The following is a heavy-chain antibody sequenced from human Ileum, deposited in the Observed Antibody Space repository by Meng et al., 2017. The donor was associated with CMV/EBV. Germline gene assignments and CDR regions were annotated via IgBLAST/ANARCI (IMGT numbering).Heavy chain of an antibody. CDR1: GDSISSYH. CDR3: ARDVRLVGHFDY. D-gene: IGHD2-15*01. Sequence: QGQLKESGPGLVKPSGTLSLACGVSGDSISSYHWGWIRQPAGKGLEWIGRIYTSGSSSYNPSLKSRVTMSVDKSKNQVSLKLTSVTAADTAVYYCARDVRLVGHFDYWGQGTLVTVSS. V-gene: IGHV4-4*07. J-gene: IGHJ4*02. CDR2: IYTSGSS.